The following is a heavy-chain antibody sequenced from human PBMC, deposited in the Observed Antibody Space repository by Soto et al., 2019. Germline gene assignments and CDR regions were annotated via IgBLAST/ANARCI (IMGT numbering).Heavy chain of an antibody. D-gene: IGHD6-13*01. V-gene: IGHV4-30-2*01. J-gene: IGHJ5*02. CDR1: GGSISSGGYS. CDR2: IYHSGST. CDR3: ARRERAPGTDWWFEP. Sequence: PSETLSLTCTVSGGSISSGGYSWSWIRQPPGKGLEWIGYIYHSGSTYYNPSLKSRVTISVDRSKNQFSLKLSSVTAADTAVYYCARRERAPGTDWWFEPWGQATQVTVPS.